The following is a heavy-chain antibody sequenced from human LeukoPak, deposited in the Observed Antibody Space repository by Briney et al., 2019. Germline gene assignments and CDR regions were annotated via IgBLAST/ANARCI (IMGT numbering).Heavy chain of an antibody. V-gene: IGHV3-11*01. CDR2: ISNSGSKI. CDR3: ARIGYSSSSLDY. D-gene: IGHD6-6*01. CDR1: GFTFSDYY. J-gene: IGHJ4*02. Sequence: GGSLRLSCAASGFTFSDYYMNWIRQAPGKGLEWVSYISNSGSKIFYADSVKGRFTISRDNAKNSLYLQMNSLRAEDTAVYYCARIGYSSSSLDYWGQGTLVTVSS.